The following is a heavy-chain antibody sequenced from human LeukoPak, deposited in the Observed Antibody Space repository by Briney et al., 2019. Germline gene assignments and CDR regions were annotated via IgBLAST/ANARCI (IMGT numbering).Heavy chain of an antibody. V-gene: IGHV3-30*04. Sequence: QTGGSLRLSCAASGFTFSSYAMHWVRQAPGKGLEWVGVISYDGSNKYYADSVKGRFTISRDNSKNTLYLQMNSLRAEDTAVYYCARGDPDPAASLDYWGQGTLVTVSS. CDR2: ISYDGSNK. CDR3: ARGDPDPAASLDY. D-gene: IGHD2-2*01. CDR1: GFTFSSYA. J-gene: IGHJ4*02.